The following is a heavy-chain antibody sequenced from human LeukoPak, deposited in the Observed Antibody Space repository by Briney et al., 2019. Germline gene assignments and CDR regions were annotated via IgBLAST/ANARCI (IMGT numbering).Heavy chain of an antibody. CDR3: ARTPVVPAAPYYYYYGMDV. Sequence: SQTLSLTCTVSGGSISSGGYYWSWIRQHPGKGLEWIGYIYYSGSTYYNPSLKSRVTISVDTSKNQFSLKLSSVTAADTAVYYCARTPVVPAAPYYYYYGMDVWGQGTTVTVSS. V-gene: IGHV4-31*03. CDR2: IYYSGST. J-gene: IGHJ6*02. CDR1: GGSISSGGYY. D-gene: IGHD2-2*01.